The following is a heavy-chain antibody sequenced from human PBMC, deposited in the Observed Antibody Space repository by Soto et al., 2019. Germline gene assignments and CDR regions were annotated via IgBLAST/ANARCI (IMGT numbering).Heavy chain of an antibody. V-gene: IGHV3-53*01. CDR2: IYSGGST. J-gene: IGHJ6*02. CDR3: ARETLYCSSTSCRYYYYGMDV. Sequence: GGSLRLSCAASGFTVSSNYMSWVRQAPGKGLEWVSVIYSGGSTYYADSVKGRFTISRDNSKNTLYLQMNSLRAEDTAVYYCARETLYCSSTSCRYYYYGMDVWGQGTTVTVSS. CDR1: GFTVSSNY. D-gene: IGHD2-2*01.